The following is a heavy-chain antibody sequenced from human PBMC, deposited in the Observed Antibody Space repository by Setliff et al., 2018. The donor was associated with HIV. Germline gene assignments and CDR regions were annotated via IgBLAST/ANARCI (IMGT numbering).Heavy chain of an antibody. CDR2: IIPIFGTA. J-gene: IGHJ6*02. CDR3: ARDWDAVTTGQPSNYYYYGMDV. V-gene: IGHV1-69*05. Sequence: ASVKVSCKASGGTFSSYAISWVRQAPGQGLEWMGGIIPIFGTANYAQKFQGRVTITTDEFTNTGYMELSSLRSEDTAVYYCARDWDAVTTGQPSNYYYYGMDVWGQGTTVTVSS. CDR1: GGTFSSYA. D-gene: IGHD4-17*01.